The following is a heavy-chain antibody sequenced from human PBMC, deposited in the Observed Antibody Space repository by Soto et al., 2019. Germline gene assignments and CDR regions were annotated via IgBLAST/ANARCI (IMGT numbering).Heavy chain of an antibody. V-gene: IGHV3-48*03. D-gene: IGHD3-22*01. Sequence: GSLRLSCAASGFTFSSYEMNWVRQAPGKGLEWVSYISSSGSTIYYADSVKGRFTISRDNAKNSLYLQMNSLRAEDTAVYYCARESYYDPVRFDPWGQGTLVTVSS. CDR2: ISSSGSTI. CDR1: GFTFSSYE. J-gene: IGHJ5*02. CDR3: ARESYYDPVRFDP.